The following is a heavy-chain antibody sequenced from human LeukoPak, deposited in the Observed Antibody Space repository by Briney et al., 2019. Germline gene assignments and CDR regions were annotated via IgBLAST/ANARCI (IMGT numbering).Heavy chain of an antibody. CDR3: ARGSAVAGTGNAFDI. CDR1: GYTFTGYY. V-gene: IGHV1-2*02. CDR2: INPNSGGT. D-gene: IGHD6-19*01. Sequence: ASVKVSCKASGYTFTGYYMHWVRQAPGQGLEWMGWINPNSGGTNYAQKFQGRVTMTRDTSISTAYMELSRLRSDDAAVYYCARGSAVAGTGNAFDIWGQGTMVTVSS. J-gene: IGHJ3*02.